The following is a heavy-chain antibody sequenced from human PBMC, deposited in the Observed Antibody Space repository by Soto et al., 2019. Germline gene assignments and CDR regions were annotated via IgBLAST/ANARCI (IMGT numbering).Heavy chain of an antibody. CDR2: INKDGSYT. D-gene: IGHD3-22*01. J-gene: IGHJ4*02. V-gene: IGHV3-74*01. CDR3: ARADYYDSSGYYCGN. CDR1: GFTFSSYW. Sequence: GGSLRLSCVASGFTFSSYWMHWVRQAPGEGLVWVSHINKDGSYTSYADSVKGRFTITRDNAKNTLYLQINSLRAEDTALYYCARADYYDSSGYYCGNWGQGTLVTVSS.